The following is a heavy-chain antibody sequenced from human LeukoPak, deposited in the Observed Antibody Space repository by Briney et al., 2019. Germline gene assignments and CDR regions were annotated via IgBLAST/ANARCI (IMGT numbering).Heavy chain of an antibody. D-gene: IGHD2-2*01. CDR2: IHPGDSET. J-gene: IGHJ4*02. CDR1: GYSFTNYW. V-gene: IGHV5-51*01. Sequence: GESLKISCKGSGYSFTNYWIAWVRQMPGKGLEWMGVIHPGDSETRYSPSFQGQVTISADKSISTAYLQWSSLKASDTAMYYCARAPWIVPSLWGQGTLVTVSS. CDR3: ARAPWIVPSL.